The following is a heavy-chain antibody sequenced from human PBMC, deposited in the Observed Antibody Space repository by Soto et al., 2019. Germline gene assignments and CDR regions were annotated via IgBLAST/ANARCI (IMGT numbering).Heavy chain of an antibody. CDR3: ARGAQLLWFGYDGMDV. J-gene: IGHJ6*02. V-gene: IGHV4-59*01. Sequence: QVQLQESGPGLVKPSETLSLTCTVSGGSISSYYWSWIRQPPGKGLEWIGYIYYSGSTNYNPSLKIRVTISVDTSKNQFSLKLSSVTAADTAVYYCARGAQLLWFGYDGMDVWGQGTTVTVS. D-gene: IGHD3-10*01. CDR2: IYYSGST. CDR1: GGSISSYY.